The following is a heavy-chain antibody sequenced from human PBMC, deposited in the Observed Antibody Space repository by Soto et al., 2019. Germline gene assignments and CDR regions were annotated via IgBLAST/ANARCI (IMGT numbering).Heavy chain of an antibody. D-gene: IGHD6-19*01. CDR3: AREGSGWKYFDY. CDR1: GYTFIANY. J-gene: IGHJ4*02. Sequence: ASVKVSCKGSGYTFIANYIQWVRQALGQGLEWMGWINPNSGGTTYAQKFQGRVTLTRDTSITTAYMELSGLTSDDTAVYFCAREGSGWKYFDYWGQGSLVTVSS. CDR2: INPNSGGT. V-gene: IGHV1-2*02.